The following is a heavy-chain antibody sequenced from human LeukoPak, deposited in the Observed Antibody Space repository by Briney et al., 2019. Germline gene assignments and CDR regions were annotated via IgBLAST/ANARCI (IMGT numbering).Heavy chain of an antibody. D-gene: IGHD3-10*01. CDR3: ARVEEGYGSGRRENYYYYYMDV. Sequence: PETLSLTRTVSGGSISSFYWSWIGQPPRKELEWIGDIHYTWSTNYNPSLKSRVTISVVTSKNQFSLKLSSVTAADTAVYYCARVEEGYGSGRRENYYYYYMDVWGKGTTVTISS. J-gene: IGHJ6*03. CDR2: IHYTWST. V-gene: IGHV4-59*01. CDR1: GGSISSFY.